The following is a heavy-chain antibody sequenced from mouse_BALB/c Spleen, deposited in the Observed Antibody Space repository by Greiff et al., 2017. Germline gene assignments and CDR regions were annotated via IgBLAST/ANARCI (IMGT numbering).Heavy chain of an antibody. D-gene: IGHD1-1*01. V-gene: IGHV5-12-2*01. CDR3: ARHGYYGSRDYFDY. J-gene: IGHJ2*01. CDR1: GFTFSSYT. Sequence: EVNLVESGGGLVQPGGSLKLSCAASGFTFSSYTMSWVRQTPEKRLEWVAYISNGGGSTYYPDTVKGRFTISRDNAKNTLYLQMSSLKSEDTAMYYCARHGYYGSRDYFDYWGQGTTLTVSS. CDR2: ISNGGGST.